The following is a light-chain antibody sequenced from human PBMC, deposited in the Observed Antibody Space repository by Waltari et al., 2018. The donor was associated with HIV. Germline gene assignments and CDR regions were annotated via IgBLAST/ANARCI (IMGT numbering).Light chain of an antibody. CDR2: GNS. CDR3: QSYDSSLSAYV. V-gene: IGLV1-40*01. J-gene: IGLJ1*01. Sequence: QSVLTQPPSVSGAPGQRVTISCTGSSSNIGAGYDVYWYHQLPGTAPKLLIYGNSNRPSGVPDRFSGSKSGTSASLAITGLQAEDEADYYCQSYDSSLSAYVFGTGTKVTVL. CDR1: SSNIGAGYD.